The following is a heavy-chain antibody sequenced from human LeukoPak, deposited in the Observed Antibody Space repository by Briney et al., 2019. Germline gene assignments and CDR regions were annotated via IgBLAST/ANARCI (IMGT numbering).Heavy chain of an antibody. CDR2: ISPSGGST. CDR1: GYTFTSNY. Sequence: WASVKVSCKAFGYTFTSNYMHWVRQAPGQGPEWMGVISPSGGSTTYAQKFQGRVTLTRDMSTSTDYLELSSLRSEDTAVYYCARGGLVRSASLDYWGQGTLVTVSS. J-gene: IGHJ4*02. D-gene: IGHD1-26*01. V-gene: IGHV1-46*01. CDR3: ARGGLVRSASLDY.